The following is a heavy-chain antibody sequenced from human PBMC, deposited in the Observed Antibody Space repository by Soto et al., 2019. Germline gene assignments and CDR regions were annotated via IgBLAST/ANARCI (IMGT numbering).Heavy chain of an antibody. CDR3: ATDRYGSGWSICHY. J-gene: IGHJ4*02. Sequence: SVNVDRKVSVYTHTVLSMHWVRNDQRKGREWMGGFEPEDGETIYAQKFQGRVTMTEDTSTDTAYMELSSLRSEDTAVYYCATDRYGSGWSICHYWGQGPLVTVSP. CDR1: VYTHTVLS. CDR2: FEPEDGET. V-gene: IGHV1-24*01. D-gene: IGHD6-19*01.